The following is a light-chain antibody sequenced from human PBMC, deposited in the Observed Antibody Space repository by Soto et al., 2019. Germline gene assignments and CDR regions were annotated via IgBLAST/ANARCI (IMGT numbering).Light chain of an antibody. J-gene: IGKJ1*01. V-gene: IGKV1-27*01. CDR3: QKYVSAPRT. CDR1: QGINNY. Sequence: DIQMTQSPSSLSASVGDSVTITCRASQGINNYLAWFQQKPGKVPVLLIYAASTLKPGVPSRFSGSGAGTDFTLTISSLQPEDFATYYCQKYVSAPRTFGQGTKVEIK. CDR2: AAS.